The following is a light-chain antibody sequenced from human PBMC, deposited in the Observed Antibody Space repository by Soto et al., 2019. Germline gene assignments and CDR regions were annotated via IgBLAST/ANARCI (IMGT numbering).Light chain of an antibody. CDR3: QQCGSSPWT. J-gene: IGKJ1*01. CDR1: QTISSNF. Sequence: EIVLTQSPGTLSLSPGDTATLSCRASQTISSNFLAWYQQKPGQAPRLLIYTVSTRATVIPDRFSVSGSGTNFTLTLSRLEPDYFAVYHCQQCGSSPWTFGQGTKVEIK. CDR2: TVS. V-gene: IGKV3-20*01.